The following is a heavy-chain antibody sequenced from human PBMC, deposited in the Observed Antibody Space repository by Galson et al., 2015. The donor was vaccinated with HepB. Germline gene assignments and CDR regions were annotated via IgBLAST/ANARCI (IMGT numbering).Heavy chain of an antibody. CDR2: IVVGSGNT. Sequence: SVKVSCKASGYTFTSYGISWVRQAPGQGLEWIGWIVVGSGNTNYAQKFQERVTITRDMSSSTAYMELSSLRSEDTAVYYCAAPAAGDAFDIWGQGTMVTVSS. V-gene: IGHV1-58*02. D-gene: IGHD6-25*01. CDR1: GYTFTSYG. J-gene: IGHJ3*02. CDR3: AAPAAGDAFDI.